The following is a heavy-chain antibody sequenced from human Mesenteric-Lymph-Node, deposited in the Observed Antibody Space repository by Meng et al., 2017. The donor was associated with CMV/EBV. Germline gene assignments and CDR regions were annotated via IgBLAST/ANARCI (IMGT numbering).Heavy chain of an antibody. CDR2: TYYRSKWYN. D-gene: IGHD3-22*01. V-gene: IGHV6-1*01. CDR3: ARGRHTSGWYGSTEGYFFDF. CDR1: AD. Sequence: ADWNWIRQSPSRGLEWLGRTYYRSKWYNDYAVSVKSRTIISPDTSKNQFSLQLNSVTPEDTAVYYCARGRHTSGWYGSTEGYFFDFWGQGTLVTVSS. J-gene: IGHJ4*02.